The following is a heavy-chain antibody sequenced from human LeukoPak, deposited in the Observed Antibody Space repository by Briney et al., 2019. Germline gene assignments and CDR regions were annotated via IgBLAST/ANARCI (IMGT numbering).Heavy chain of an antibody. CDR2: IIPIFGTA. Sequence: ASAKVSCKASGGTFSSYAISWVRQAPGQGLEWMGGIIPIFGTANYAQKFQGRVTITADESTSTAYMELSSLRSEDTAVYYCALPGGAVAGVGYYGMDVWGQGTTVTVSS. V-gene: IGHV1-69*13. J-gene: IGHJ6*02. D-gene: IGHD6-19*01. CDR1: GGTFSSYA. CDR3: ALPGGAVAGVGYYGMDV.